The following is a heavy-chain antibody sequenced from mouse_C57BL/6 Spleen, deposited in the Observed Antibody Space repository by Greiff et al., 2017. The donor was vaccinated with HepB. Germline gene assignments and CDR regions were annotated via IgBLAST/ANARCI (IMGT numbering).Heavy chain of an antibody. CDR2: IYPGDGDT. CDR3: AREEALLRYDY. D-gene: IGHD1-1*01. CDR1: GYAFSSSW. J-gene: IGHJ2*01. V-gene: IGHV1-82*01. Sequence: VQLQQSGPELVKPGASVKISCKASGYAFSSSWMNWVKQRPGKGLEWIGRIYPGDGDTNYNGKFKGKATLTADKSSSIAYMQLSSLTSEDAAVYVCAREEALLRYDYWGQGTTLTVSS.